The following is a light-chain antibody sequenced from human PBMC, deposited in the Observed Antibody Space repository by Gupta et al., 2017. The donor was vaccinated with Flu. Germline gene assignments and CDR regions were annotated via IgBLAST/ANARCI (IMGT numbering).Light chain of an antibody. J-gene: IGLJ3*02. V-gene: IGLV1-51*02. CDR1: SSNIGNNY. Sequence: KVTISCSGSSSNIGNNYVSWYQQFPGTAPKLLIYETNRRPSGIPDRFSGSKSGTSATLSITGLQTGDEADYYCASWDNSRSATVFGGGTKVTVL. CDR3: ASWDNSRSATV. CDR2: ETN.